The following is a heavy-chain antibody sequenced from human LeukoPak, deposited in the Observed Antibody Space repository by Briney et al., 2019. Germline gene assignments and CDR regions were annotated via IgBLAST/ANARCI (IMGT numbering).Heavy chain of an antibody. J-gene: IGHJ4*02. CDR2: ISYDGSNK. Sequence: PGGSLRLSCAASGFTFSSYAMHWVRQAPGKGLEWVAVISYDGSNKYYADSVKGRFTISRDNSKNTLYLQMNSLRAEDTAVYYCARAEGAIVVVIATGIDYWGQGTLVTVSS. CDR1: GFTFSSYA. CDR3: ARAEGAIVVVIATGIDY. D-gene: IGHD2-15*01. V-gene: IGHV3-30-3*01.